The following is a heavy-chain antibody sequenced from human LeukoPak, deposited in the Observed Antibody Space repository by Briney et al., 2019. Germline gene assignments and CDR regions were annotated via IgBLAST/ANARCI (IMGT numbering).Heavy chain of an antibody. CDR3: ARWKSLKGTFDY. D-gene: IGHD1-1*01. J-gene: IGHJ4*02. CDR1: GFTFSNYA. Sequence: GGSLRLSCEASGFTFSNYAMNWVRQAPGKGLEWVAVISYDGNKEYYADSVEGRFTISRDNSKNTLYLQMNSLRAEDTAVYYCARWKSLKGTFDYWGQGTLVTVSS. V-gene: IGHV3-30*04. CDR2: ISYDGNKE.